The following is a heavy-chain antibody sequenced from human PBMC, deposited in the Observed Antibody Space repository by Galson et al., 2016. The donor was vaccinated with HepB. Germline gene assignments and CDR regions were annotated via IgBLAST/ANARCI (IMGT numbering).Heavy chain of an antibody. V-gene: IGHV3-30*19. J-gene: IGHJ6*02. CDR2: ISYDGGNK. D-gene: IGHD6-19*01. CDR1: GFTFSSYG. CDR3: AREGFVAGSPYGMDV. Sequence: SLRLSCAASGFTFSSYGMHWVRQAPGKGLEWVAVISYDGGNKYYADSVKGRFTISRDNSKNTLYLQMNSLRAEDTVVYYCAREGFVAGSPYGMDVWGQGTTVTGAS.